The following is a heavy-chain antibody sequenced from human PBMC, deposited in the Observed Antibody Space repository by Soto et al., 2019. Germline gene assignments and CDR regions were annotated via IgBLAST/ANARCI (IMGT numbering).Heavy chain of an antibody. V-gene: IGHV3-21*01. Sequence: GGSLRLSCAASGFTFSSYSMNWVRQAPGKGLEWVSSISSSSSYIYYADSVKGRFTICRDNAKNSLYLQMNSLRAEDTAVYYCARGSYDFWSGYYTADAFDIWGQGTIVTVSS. CDR3: ARGSYDFWSGYYTADAFDI. CDR1: GFTFSSYS. J-gene: IGHJ3*02. CDR2: ISSSSSYI. D-gene: IGHD3-3*01.